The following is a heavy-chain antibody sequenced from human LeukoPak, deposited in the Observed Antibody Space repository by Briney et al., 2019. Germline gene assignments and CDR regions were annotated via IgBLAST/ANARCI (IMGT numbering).Heavy chain of an antibody. CDR3: ARDQGEGVGAQVFLAEYFQH. Sequence: PRASVKVSCKASGYTFTSYGISWVRQAPGQGLEWMGWISAYNGNTNYAQKLQGRVTMTTDTSTSTAYLELRSLRSDDTAVYYCARDQGEGVGAQVFLAEYFQHWGQGTLVTVSS. CDR1: GYTFTSYG. J-gene: IGHJ1*01. D-gene: IGHD1-26*01. V-gene: IGHV1-18*01. CDR2: ISAYNGNT.